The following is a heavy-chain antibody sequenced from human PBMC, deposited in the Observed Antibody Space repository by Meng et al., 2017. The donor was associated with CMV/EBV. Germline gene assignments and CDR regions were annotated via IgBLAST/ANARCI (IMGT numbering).Heavy chain of an antibody. CDR1: GGSISSYF. CDR3: ARNDYTGSGYYGMDV. D-gene: IGHD4-11*01. Sequence: SETLSLTCTVSGGSISSYFWTWMRQPPGKGLEWIGYVYYSGSTNYNPSLQSRVTISLDTSKNHFSLRLTSVTAADTAVYYCARNDYTGSGYYGMDVWGQGTTVTVSS. CDR2: VYYSGST. V-gene: IGHV4-59*01. J-gene: IGHJ6*02.